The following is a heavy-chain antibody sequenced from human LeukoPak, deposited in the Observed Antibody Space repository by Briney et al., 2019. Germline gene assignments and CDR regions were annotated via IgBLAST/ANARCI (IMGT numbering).Heavy chain of an antibody. D-gene: IGHD3-10*01. CDR2: INHSGNT. J-gene: IGHJ5*01. CDR1: GGSFNPYY. CDR3: ARGPVSGSHFAWFDS. Sequence: SETLSLTCAVYGGSFNPYYWNWIRQSPGKGLEWIGEINHSGNTNYNPSLKSRVAISVDTSNNQFSLKLISVGAAGTAVYYCARGPVSGSHFAWFDSWGQGTLVTVSS. V-gene: IGHV4-34*01.